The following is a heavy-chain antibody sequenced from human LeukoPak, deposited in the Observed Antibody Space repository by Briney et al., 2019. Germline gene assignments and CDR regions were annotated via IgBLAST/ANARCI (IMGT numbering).Heavy chain of an antibody. CDR2: ISGSGDNT. J-gene: IGHJ4*02. CDR1: GFTFGDYA. CDR3: ARDGYSYGYSDGDY. V-gene: IGHV3-23*01. Sequence: TGGSLRLSCTASGFTFGDYAMSWIRQAPGKGLEWVSAISGSGDNTYYADSVKGRFTISRDNSKNTLHLQMNSLRAEDTAVYYCARDGYSYGYSDGDYWGQGTLVTVSS. D-gene: IGHD5-18*01.